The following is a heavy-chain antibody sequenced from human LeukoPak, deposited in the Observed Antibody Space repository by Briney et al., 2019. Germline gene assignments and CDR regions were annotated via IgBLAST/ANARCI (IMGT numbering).Heavy chain of an antibody. CDR3: ARGLWFGESLN. CDR2: IYSGGST. J-gene: IGHJ4*02. D-gene: IGHD3-10*01. CDR1: GFTVSSNY. Sequence: GGSLRLSCAASGFTVSSNYMSWVRQAPGKGLEWVSVIYSGGSTYYADSVKGRFTISRDNSKNTLYLQMNSLGAEDTAVYYCARGLWFGESLNWGQGTLVTVSS. V-gene: IGHV3-66*01.